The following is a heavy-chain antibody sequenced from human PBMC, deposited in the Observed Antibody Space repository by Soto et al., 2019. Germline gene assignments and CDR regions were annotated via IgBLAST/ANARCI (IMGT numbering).Heavy chain of an antibody. CDR3: VKEGVTSYYFDY. Sequence: SGGSLRLSCAASGFTFSSYWMSWVRQAPGKGLEYVAAISSNGSGTYYADSVKGRFTISRDNSKNTLYLQMSSLRAEDTAVYYCVKEGVTSYYFDYWGQGTLVTVSS. CDR1: GFTFSSYW. J-gene: IGHJ4*02. D-gene: IGHD5-18*01. CDR2: ISSNGSGT. V-gene: IGHV3-64D*08.